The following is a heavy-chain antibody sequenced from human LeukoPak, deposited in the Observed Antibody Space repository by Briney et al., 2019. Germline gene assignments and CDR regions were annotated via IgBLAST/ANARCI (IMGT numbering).Heavy chain of an antibody. CDR2: IIPIFGTA. CDR3: AREGSPWELRGAFDI. Sequence: ASVKVSCKASGGTFSSYAISWVRQALGQGLEWMGGIIPIFGTANYAQKFQGRVTITADESTSTAYMELSSLRSEDTAVYYCAREGSPWELRGAFDIWGQGTMVTVSS. CDR1: GGTFSSYA. J-gene: IGHJ3*02. D-gene: IGHD3-3*01. V-gene: IGHV1-69*01.